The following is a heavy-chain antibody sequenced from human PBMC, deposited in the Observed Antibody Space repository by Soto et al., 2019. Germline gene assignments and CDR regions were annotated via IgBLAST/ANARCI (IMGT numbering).Heavy chain of an antibody. CDR3: ASARWDY. CDR2: INHDGRT. Sequence: EQLQQWGAGLLKPSETLSLTCAVSGGSFNSHFWSWVRQPPGKGLEWVGEINHDGRTNYNPSLKSRITISIDTSKNQFSLNLVSVTAADTAIYYCASARWDYWGHGTLVTVSS. V-gene: IGHV4-34*01. CDR1: GGSFNSHF. J-gene: IGHJ4*01.